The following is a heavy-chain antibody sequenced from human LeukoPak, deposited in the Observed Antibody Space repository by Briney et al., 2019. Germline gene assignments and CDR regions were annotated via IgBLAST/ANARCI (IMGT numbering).Heavy chain of an antibody. CDR2: IWHDGSHK. CDR3: AREIFGSGSYPGF. CDR1: GFAFNTYA. Sequence: GGSLRLSCAASGFAFNTYAMHWVRQAPGQGLEWVALIWHDGSHKFYSNSVRGQFTISRDNSKNTVSLRMNNLRPEDTAVYYCAREIFGSGSYPGFWGQGTLVTVSS. D-gene: IGHD3-10*01. V-gene: IGHV3-33*01. J-gene: IGHJ4*02.